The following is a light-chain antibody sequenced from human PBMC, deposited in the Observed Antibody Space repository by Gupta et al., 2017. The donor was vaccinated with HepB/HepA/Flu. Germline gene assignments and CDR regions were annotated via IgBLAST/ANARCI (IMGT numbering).Light chain of an antibody. CDR1: QSISSTY. V-gene: IGKV3-20*01. J-gene: IGKJ4*01. CDR3: QQDCSSPLS. Sequence: IVLTQSPGTLSLSPGERATLSCRASQSISSTYLAWYQQKPGQAPRLLIYGASSRATGIPDRFSGSESGTDFTLTISRLEPEDFAVYYCQQDCSSPLSFGGGTKVEIK. CDR2: GAS.